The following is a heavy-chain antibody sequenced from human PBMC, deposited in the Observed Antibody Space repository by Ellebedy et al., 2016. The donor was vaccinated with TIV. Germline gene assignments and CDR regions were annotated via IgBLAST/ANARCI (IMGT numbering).Heavy chain of an antibody. CDR2: INSDGSST. J-gene: IGHJ4*02. D-gene: IGHD3-22*01. Sequence: GESLKISCAASNFTFSVYWMHWVRQVPGKGLVWVSRINSDGSSTSYADSVKGRFTISRDNSKNTLYLQMNSLRAEDTAVYYCARDRGTTMTVSDYWGQGTLVTVSS. CDR3: ARDRGTTMTVSDY. V-gene: IGHV3-74*01. CDR1: NFTFSVYW.